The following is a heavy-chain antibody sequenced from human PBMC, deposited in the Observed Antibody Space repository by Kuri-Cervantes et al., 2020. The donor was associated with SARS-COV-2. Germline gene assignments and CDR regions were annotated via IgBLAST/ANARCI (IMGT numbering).Heavy chain of an antibody. CDR3: ARLNYGGNEQNRGSRDY. CDR1: GGSFSSYY. CDR2: IYYSGST. Sequence: SETLSLTCAVYGGSFSSYYWSWIRQPPGKGLEWIGYIYYSGSTYYNPSLKSRITISVDTSKNQFSLKLSSVTAADTAVYYWARLNYGGNEQNRGSRDYWGQGTLVTVSS. J-gene: IGHJ4*02. D-gene: IGHD4-23*01. V-gene: IGHV4-59*06.